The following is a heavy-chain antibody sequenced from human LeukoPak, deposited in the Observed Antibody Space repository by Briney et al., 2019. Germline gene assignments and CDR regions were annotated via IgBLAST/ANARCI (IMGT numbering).Heavy chain of an antibody. V-gene: IGHV4-34*01. CDR1: GGSFSGYY. Sequence: PSETLSLTCAVYGGSFSGYYWSWIRQPPGKGLEWIGEINHSGSTNYNPSLKSRVTISVDTSKNQFSLKLTSVTAADTAVYYCARVPSSGWYWNYFDYWGQGTLGTVSA. CDR3: ARVPSSGWYWNYFDY. D-gene: IGHD6-19*01. CDR2: INHSGST. J-gene: IGHJ4*02.